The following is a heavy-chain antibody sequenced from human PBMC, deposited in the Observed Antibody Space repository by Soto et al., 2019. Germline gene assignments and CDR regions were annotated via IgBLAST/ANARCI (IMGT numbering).Heavy chain of an antibody. CDR1: GGSISRGGYS. CDR3: AKENGYSSSWFEFDY. V-gene: IGHV4-30-2*01. Sequence: SVTMSLTCPVAGGSISRGGYSWSWIRQPPGKGLEWIGYIYHSGSTYYNPSLKSRVTISVDRSKNQFSLKLSSVTAEDTAVYYCAKENGYSSSWFEFDYWGQGTLVTVSS. J-gene: IGHJ4*02. CDR2: IYHSGST. D-gene: IGHD6-13*01.